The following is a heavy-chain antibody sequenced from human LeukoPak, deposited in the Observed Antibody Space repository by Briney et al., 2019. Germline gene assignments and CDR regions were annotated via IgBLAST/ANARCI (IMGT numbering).Heavy chain of an antibody. CDR3: ARDAGVGSYLY. CDR1: GFTFSSYS. V-gene: IGHV3-21*01. D-gene: IGHD1-26*01. Sequence: GGSLRLSCAASGFTFSSYSMNWVRQAPGKGLEWVSSISSSSSYIYYADSVKGRFTISRDNAKNSQYLQMNSLRAEDTAVYYCARDAGVGSYLYWGQGTLVTVSS. J-gene: IGHJ4*02. CDR2: ISSSSSYI.